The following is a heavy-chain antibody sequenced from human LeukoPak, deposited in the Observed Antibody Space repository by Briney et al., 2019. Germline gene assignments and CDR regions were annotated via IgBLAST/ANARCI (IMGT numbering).Heavy chain of an antibody. CDR3: ARAGSNWNYVY. D-gene: IGHD1-7*01. J-gene: IGHJ4*02. Sequence: PGGSLRLSCAASGFTFSSYGMHWVRQAPGKGLEWVAVIWYDGSKEVYADSVKGRFTISRDNSKDTVYLQMNSLRVEDTAVYYCARAGSNWNYVYWGQGTLVTVSS. CDR1: GFTFSSYG. V-gene: IGHV3-33*01. CDR2: IWYDGSKE.